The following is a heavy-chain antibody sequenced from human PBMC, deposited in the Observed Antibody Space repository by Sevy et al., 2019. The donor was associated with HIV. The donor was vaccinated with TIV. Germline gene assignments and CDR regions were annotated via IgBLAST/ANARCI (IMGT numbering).Heavy chain of an antibody. CDR2: IDPSDGST. D-gene: IGHD2-8*02. Sequence: ASVKVSRKTSGYAFTGYSIHWVRQAPGQGLEWMGIIDPSDGSTHYAQKFQGRVIMSTDTSTTTVYMELTSLRSEDTAVYSCARTLVSGGTIDYWGQGTLVTVSS. V-gene: IGHV1-46*01. CDR1: GYAFTGYS. CDR3: ARTLVSGGTIDY. J-gene: IGHJ4*02.